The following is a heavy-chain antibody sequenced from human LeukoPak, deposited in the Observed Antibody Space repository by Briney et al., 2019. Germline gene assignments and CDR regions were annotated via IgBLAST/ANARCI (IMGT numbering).Heavy chain of an antibody. CDR1: GGSISSYN. CDR2: MYTSGGT. Sequence: PSETLSLTCSVSGGSISSYNWNWIRQPAGKGREWIGRMYTSGGTTYNSSLKSRVTMSVDTSKKQFSLKVTSVTAADTAVYYCASSRVGAGAIDYWGQGTLVTVSS. J-gene: IGHJ4*02. CDR3: ASSRVGAGAIDY. V-gene: IGHV4-4*07. D-gene: IGHD1-26*01.